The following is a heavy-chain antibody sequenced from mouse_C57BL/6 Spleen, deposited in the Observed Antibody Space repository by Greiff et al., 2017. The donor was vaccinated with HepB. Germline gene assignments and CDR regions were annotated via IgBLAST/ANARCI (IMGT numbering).Heavy chain of an antibody. D-gene: IGHD2-4*01. CDR3: ARSYDYDVGGFAY. CDR2: IRNKANGYTT. J-gene: IGHJ3*01. Sequence: EVHLVESGGGLVQPGGSLSLSCAASGFTFTDYYMSWVRQPPGKALEWLGVIRNKANGYTTEYSASVKGRFTISRDNSQSILYLQMNALRAEDSSTYYCARSYDYDVGGFAYGGQGTLVTVSA. CDR1: GFTFTDYY. V-gene: IGHV7-3*01.